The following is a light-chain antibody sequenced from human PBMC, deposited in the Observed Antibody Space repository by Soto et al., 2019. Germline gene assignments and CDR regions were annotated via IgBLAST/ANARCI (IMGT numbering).Light chain of an antibody. V-gene: IGKV2-30*01. CDR1: DSLVYGDGNTY. Sequence: VVMTQSPLSLPVTLGQPASISCSSSDSLVYGDGNTYLNLFQQRPGQSPRRLIYKVFNRDSGVPDRFSGSGSGTDFTLKISRVEAEDVGVYYCMQGTQWPPTFGPGTKVDIK. J-gene: IGKJ3*01. CDR3: MQGTQWPPT. CDR2: KVF.